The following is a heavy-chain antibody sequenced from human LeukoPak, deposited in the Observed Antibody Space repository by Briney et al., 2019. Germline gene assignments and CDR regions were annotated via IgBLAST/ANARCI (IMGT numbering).Heavy chain of an antibody. D-gene: IGHD1-26*01. CDR1: GFTLRSYV. CDR2: IIGGGGST. Sequence: GGSWRLSCVAYGFTLRSYVMNWVRQTPGKGLEWVSGIIGGGGSTYYADSVKGRFTISGDNSRNTLFLQMNSLRAEDTAVYYCAREPYSGSYENDYWGQGTLVTVSS. J-gene: IGHJ4*02. V-gene: IGHV3-23*01. CDR3: AREPYSGSYENDY.